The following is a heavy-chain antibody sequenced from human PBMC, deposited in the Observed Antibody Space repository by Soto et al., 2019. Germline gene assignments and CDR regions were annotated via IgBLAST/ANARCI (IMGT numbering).Heavy chain of an antibody. Sequence: GSLRLSCAASAFKFSDYYMSWVRQAPGKGLEWVSYISGSGDVIYYADSVKGRFTISRDNDKKSVHLQMDTLGAEDTALYYCARAPDCGEGSCYRHFDLWGQGTRVTVSS. J-gene: IGHJ4*02. CDR1: AFKFSDYY. D-gene: IGHD2-15*01. CDR2: ISGSGDVI. CDR3: ARAPDCGEGSCYRHFDL. V-gene: IGHV3-11*01.